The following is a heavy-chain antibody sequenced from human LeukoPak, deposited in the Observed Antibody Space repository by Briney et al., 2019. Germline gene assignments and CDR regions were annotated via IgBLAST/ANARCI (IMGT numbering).Heavy chain of an antibody. D-gene: IGHD3-9*01. CDR1: GFTLSGYW. Sequence: GGSLRLSCAASGFTLSGYWIHWVRQAPGKGLVWVARINPDGSITNYAESVKGRFTISRDNAKDTLYLQMNSLRADDTAVYYCARDQKHDILTDYYGMDVWGQGTTVTVSS. J-gene: IGHJ6*02. V-gene: IGHV3-74*01. CDR2: INPDGSIT. CDR3: ARDQKHDILTDYYGMDV.